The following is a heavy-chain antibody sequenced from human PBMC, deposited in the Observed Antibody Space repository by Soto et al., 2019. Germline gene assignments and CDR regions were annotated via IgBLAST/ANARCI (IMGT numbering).Heavy chain of an antibody. V-gene: IGHV4-61*01. CDR3: ATFYCGGDCYSPANWFDP. J-gene: IGHJ5*02. Sequence: LSLTCTVSGGSVSSGSYYWSWIRQPPGKGLEWIGYIYYSGSTNYNPSLKSRVTISVDTSKNQFSLKLSSVTAADTAVYYCATFYCGGDCYSPANWFDPWGQGTLVTVSS. CDR2: IYYSGST. CDR1: GGSVSSGSYY. D-gene: IGHD2-21*02.